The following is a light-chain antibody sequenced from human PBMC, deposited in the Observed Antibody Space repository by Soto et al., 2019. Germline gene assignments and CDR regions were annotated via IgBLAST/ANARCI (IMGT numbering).Light chain of an antibody. CDR3: GAWDTSLRAGV. Sequence: QSVLTQPPSVSAAPGQKVTISCSGSSSNIGSNFVSWYQQLPGTAPKLLMCENNERPSGIPDRFSGSKSGTSATLVITGLQTGDEADYYCGAWDTSLRAGVFGGGTKVTVL. V-gene: IGLV1-51*02. CDR2: ENN. J-gene: IGLJ2*01. CDR1: SSNIGSNF.